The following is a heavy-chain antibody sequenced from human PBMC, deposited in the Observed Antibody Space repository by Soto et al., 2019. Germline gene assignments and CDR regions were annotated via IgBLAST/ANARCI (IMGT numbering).Heavy chain of an antibody. CDR1: GYTFTSYG. CDR2: ISAYNGNT. D-gene: IGHD2-15*01. Sequence: GASVKVSCKASGYTFTSYGISWVRQAPGQGLEWMGWISAYNGNTNYAQKLQGRVTMTTDTSTSTAYMELRSLRSDDTAVYYCARAGYCSGGSCYARALNWFDPWGQGTLVTVSS. CDR3: ARAGYCSGGSCYARALNWFDP. J-gene: IGHJ5*02. V-gene: IGHV1-18*01.